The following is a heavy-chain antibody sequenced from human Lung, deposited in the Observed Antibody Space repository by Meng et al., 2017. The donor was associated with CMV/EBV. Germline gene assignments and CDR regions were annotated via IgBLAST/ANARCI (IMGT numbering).Heavy chain of an antibody. CDR3: ARDKSLGALDI. V-gene: IGHV3-66*02. J-gene: IGHJ3*02. D-gene: IGHD7-27*01. CDR2: IYSVGTT. Sequence: GGSLRLSCAASGFTVSSNYMSWVRQAPGKGLEWVSVIYSVGTTYYADSVKGRFTISRDNSKNTVYLQMNSLNAEDRAVYYCARDKSLGALDIWGQGKMVTVSS. CDR1: GFTVSSNY.